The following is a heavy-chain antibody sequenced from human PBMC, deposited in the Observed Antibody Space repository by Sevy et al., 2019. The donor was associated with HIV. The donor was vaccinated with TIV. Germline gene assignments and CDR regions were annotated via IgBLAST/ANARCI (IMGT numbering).Heavy chain of an antibody. V-gene: IGHV4-59*08. D-gene: IGHD1-26*01. J-gene: IGHJ4*02. CDR3: AGENAWGRGYS. CDR1: GGSITSLY. Sequence: SETLSLTCTVSGGSITSLYWNWIRQPPGKGLEWIANIYCNSHINYNPSLKSRVTLSLDTSKNQFSLRLSSVTAADTAMYYCAGENAWGRGYSWGQGTLVTVSS. CDR2: IYCNSHI.